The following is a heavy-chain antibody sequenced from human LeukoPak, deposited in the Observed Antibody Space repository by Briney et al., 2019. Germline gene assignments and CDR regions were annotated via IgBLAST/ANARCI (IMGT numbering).Heavy chain of an antibody. J-gene: IGHJ4*02. CDR3: ARGYSHGSVAFDY. V-gene: IGHV3-30*03. D-gene: IGHD5-18*01. CDR1: GFTFSSFP. CDR2: ISYDGSKK. Sequence: GGSLRLSCAASGFTFSSFPIHWVRQAPGKGLEWVALISYDGSKKYYADSMKGRFTISRDNSKNTLYLQMSSLRAEDTAVYYCARGYSHGSVAFDYWGQGTLVTVSS.